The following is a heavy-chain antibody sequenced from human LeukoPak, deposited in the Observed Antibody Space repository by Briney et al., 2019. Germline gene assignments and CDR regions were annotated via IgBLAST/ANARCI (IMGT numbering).Heavy chain of an antibody. CDR2: INHSGST. D-gene: IGHD3-16*01. V-gene: IGHV4-34*01. Sequence: SETLSLTCAVYGGSFSGYYWSWIRQPPGKGLEWIGEINHSGSTNYNPSLKSRVTISVDTSKNQFSLKLSSVTAADTAVYYCGRVGLRLGIRSGFDPWGQGTLVTVSS. J-gene: IGHJ5*02. CDR3: GRVGLRLGIRSGFDP. CDR1: GGSFSGYY.